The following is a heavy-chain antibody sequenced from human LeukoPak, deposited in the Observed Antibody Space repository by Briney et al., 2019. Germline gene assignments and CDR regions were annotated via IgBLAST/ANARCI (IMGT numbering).Heavy chain of an antibody. CDR2: IIPIFGTA. CDR3: ARDLRHDILTGYAFDI. J-gene: IGHJ3*02. CDR1: GGTFSSYA. Sequence: SVKVSCKASGGTFSSYAISWVRQAPGQGLEWMGGIIPIFGTANYAQKFQGRVTITTDESTSTAYMEPSSLRSEDTAVYYCARDLRHDILTGYAFDIWGQGTMVTVSS. V-gene: IGHV1-69*05. D-gene: IGHD3-9*01.